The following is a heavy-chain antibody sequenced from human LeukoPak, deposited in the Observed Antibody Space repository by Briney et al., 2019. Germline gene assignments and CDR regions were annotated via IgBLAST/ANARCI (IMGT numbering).Heavy chain of an antibody. CDR2: ISAYNGNT. D-gene: IGHD5-24*01. Sequence: GASVTVSCMASGYTFTNYGISWVRPAPGQGLAWMGWISAYNGNTNYAQKLQGRVTMTTDTSTYTAYMELRSLRYDDTAVSYHARDMESWLHSIVWNYWGQGTLVTVSS. CDR1: GYTFTNYG. V-gene: IGHV1-18*01. J-gene: IGHJ4*02. CDR3: ARDMESWLHSIVWNY.